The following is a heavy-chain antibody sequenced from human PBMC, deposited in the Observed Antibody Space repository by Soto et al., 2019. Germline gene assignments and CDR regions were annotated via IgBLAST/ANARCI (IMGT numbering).Heavy chain of an antibody. CDR3: AKGRSISSTPRQHYNSWDG. CDR1: GFTFSYYG. J-gene: IGHJ6*02. CDR2: ISYDGSKE. D-gene: IGHD3-3*02. V-gene: IGHV3-30*18. Sequence: QPGGSLRLSCAASGFTFSYYGVHWVRQAPGKGLEWVAVISYDGSKEYYADSVKGRFTISRDNSKSTLHLQMNSLTTDDTAVYYCAKGRSISSTPRQHYNSWDGWGPGPTGTVSS.